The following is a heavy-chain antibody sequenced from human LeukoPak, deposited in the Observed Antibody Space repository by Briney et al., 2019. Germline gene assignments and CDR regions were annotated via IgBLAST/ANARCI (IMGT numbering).Heavy chain of an antibody. CDR1: GFTFSSYA. J-gene: IGHJ4*02. V-gene: IGHV3-23*01. CDR2: ISGSGGST. D-gene: IGHD3-22*01. CDR3: AKNNGGYYRFDY. Sequence: GGSLRLSYVASGFTFSSYAMSWVRQAPGKGLEWVSAISGSGGSTYYADSVKGRFTISRDNSKNTLYLRMNSLRAEDTAVYYCAKNNGGYYRFDYWGQGTLVTVSS.